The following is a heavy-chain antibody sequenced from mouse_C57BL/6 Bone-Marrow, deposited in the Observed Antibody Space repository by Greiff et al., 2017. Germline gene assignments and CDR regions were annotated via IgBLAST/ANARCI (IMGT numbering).Heavy chain of an antibody. CDR3: ARGWGVPWFAY. CDR1: GYTFTDYN. D-gene: IGHD2-3*01. CDR2: INPNNGGT. J-gene: IGHJ3*01. V-gene: IGHV1-18*01. Sequence: EVKLQQSGPELVKPGASVKIPCKASGYTFTDYNMDWVKQSHGKSLEWIGDINPNNGGTIYNQKFKGKATLTVDKSSSTAYMELRSLTSEDTAVYYCARGWGVPWFAYWGQGTLVTVSA.